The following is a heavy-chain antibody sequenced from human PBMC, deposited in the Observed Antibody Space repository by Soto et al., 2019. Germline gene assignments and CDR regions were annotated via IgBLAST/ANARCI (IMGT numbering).Heavy chain of an antibody. V-gene: IGHV3-23*01. CDR3: AKDSAVTTPPTPSGPHSHFDY. Sequence: GGSLRLSCAASGFTFSSYAMSWVRQAPGKGLEWVSAISGSGGSTYYADSVKGRFTISRDNSKNTLYLQMNSLRAEDTAVYYCAKDSAVTTPPTPSGPHSHFDYWGQGTLVTVSS. CDR1: GFTFSSYA. D-gene: IGHD4-17*01. CDR2: ISGSGGST. J-gene: IGHJ4*02.